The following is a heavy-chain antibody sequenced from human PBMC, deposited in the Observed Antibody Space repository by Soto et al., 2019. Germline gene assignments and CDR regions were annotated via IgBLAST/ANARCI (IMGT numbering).Heavy chain of an antibody. CDR1: GLTFSDAA. CDR3: ATTPSVVRGADIDN. CDR2: IRNKANGYAT. J-gene: IGHJ4*02. Sequence: HPGGSLRLSCAASGLTFSDAAMHWVRQASGKGLEWVGRIRNKANGYATAYAESLKGRFSISRDDSKNTAYLQMNSLKTEDTAVYYCATTPSVVRGADIDNWGQGTLVTVSS. D-gene: IGHD3-10*01. V-gene: IGHV3-73*01.